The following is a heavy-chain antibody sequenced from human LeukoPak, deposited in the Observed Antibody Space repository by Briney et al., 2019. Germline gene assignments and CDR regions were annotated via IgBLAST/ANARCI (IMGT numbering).Heavy chain of an antibody. CDR1: GYTFTSYG. J-gene: IGHJ4*02. D-gene: IGHD6-13*01. Sequence: EASVKVSCKASGYTFTSYGISWVRQAPGQGLEWMGWISAYNGNTNYAQKLQGRVTMTTDTSTSTAYMELRSLRSDDTAVYYCARDGARIAAAGTWGYWGQGTLVTVSS. CDR2: ISAYNGNT. V-gene: IGHV1-18*01. CDR3: ARDGARIAAAGTWGY.